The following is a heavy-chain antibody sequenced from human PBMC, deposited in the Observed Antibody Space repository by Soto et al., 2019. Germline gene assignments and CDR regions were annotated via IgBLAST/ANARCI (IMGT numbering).Heavy chain of an antibody. D-gene: IGHD3-10*01. CDR2: IYYSGST. Sequence: SETLCLTCSVSGGSIGGYDGSWIRQPPGKGLEWIGYIYYSGSTNYNPSLKSRVTISVDTSKNQFSLKLNSMTAADTAVYYCARHNYGSGSTYFDYWGQGTLVTSPQ. CDR1: GGSIGGYD. J-gene: IGHJ4*02. V-gene: IGHV4-59*08. CDR3: ARHNYGSGSTYFDY.